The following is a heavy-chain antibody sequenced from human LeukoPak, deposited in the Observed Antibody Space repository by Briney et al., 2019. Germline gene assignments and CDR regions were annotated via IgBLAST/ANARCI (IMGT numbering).Heavy chain of an antibody. CDR3: TRHLTYGEAITGYFDY. Sequence: GGSLKLSCAASGFTFSGSTMHWVRQASGKGLEWVGRIRSKANSYATAYAASVKGRFTISRDDSKNTAYLQMNSLKTEDTAVYYCTRHLTYGEAITGYFDYWGQGTLVTVSS. D-gene: IGHD4-17*01. CDR1: GFTFSGST. V-gene: IGHV3-73*01. CDR2: IRSKANSYAT. J-gene: IGHJ4*02.